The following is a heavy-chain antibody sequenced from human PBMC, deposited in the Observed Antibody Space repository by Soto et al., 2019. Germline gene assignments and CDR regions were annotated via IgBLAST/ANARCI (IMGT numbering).Heavy chain of an antibody. Sequence: ASVKVSCKASGYTFPNYGITWVRQAPGQGLEWMGWISAYKTNIKYAQKFQGRVTLTTDTSTSTAYMELRSLRSDDTAIYYCARDLDGSGAYYTDFWGQGTLVTVSS. CDR1: GYTFPNYG. CDR2: ISAYKTNI. J-gene: IGHJ4*02. V-gene: IGHV1-18*01. D-gene: IGHD3-10*01. CDR3: ARDLDGSGAYYTDF.